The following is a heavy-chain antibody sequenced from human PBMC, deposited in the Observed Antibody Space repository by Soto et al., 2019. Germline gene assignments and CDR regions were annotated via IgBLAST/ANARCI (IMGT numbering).Heavy chain of an antibody. CDR1: GFTFSSYA. D-gene: IGHD6-6*01. CDR2: ISYDGSNK. CDR3: ARAGSSSSSSNYYYYYGMDV. J-gene: IGHJ6*02. V-gene: IGHV3-30-3*01. Sequence: GSLRLSCAASGFTFSSYAMHWVRQAPGKGLEWVAVISYDGSNKYYADSVKGRFTISRDNSKNTLYLQMNSLRAEDTAVYYCARAGSSSSSSNYYYYYGMDVWGQGTTVTVSS.